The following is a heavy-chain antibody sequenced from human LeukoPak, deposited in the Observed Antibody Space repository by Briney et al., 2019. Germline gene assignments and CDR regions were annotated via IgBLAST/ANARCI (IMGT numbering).Heavy chain of an antibody. V-gene: IGHV4-59*12. J-gene: IGHJ5*02. Sequence: SETLSLTCTVSGGSISSYYWSWIRQPPGKGLEWIGYIYYSGSTNYNPSLKSRVTISVDTSKNQFSLKLSSVTAADTAVYYCARVKYRSSWYEGDWFDPWGQGTLVTVSS. D-gene: IGHD6-13*01. CDR3: ARVKYRSSWYEGDWFDP. CDR1: GGSISSYY. CDR2: IYYSGST.